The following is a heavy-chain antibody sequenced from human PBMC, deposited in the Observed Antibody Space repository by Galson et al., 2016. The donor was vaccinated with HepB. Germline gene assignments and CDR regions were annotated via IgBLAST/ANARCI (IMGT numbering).Heavy chain of an antibody. D-gene: IGHD3-3*01. CDR1: GGPLSGYY. CDR3: ARGHLGGHDFWSGMNGVWFDP. CDR2: INHSGRS. V-gene: IGHV4-34*01. Sequence: SETLSLTCAVYGGPLSGYYWSWIRQAPGKGLEWIGEINHSGRSKNNPSLKSRVTMSLDTSKNQISLKLSSVTAADTAVYYCARGHLGGHDFWSGMNGVWFDPWGQGALVSVSS. J-gene: IGHJ5*02.